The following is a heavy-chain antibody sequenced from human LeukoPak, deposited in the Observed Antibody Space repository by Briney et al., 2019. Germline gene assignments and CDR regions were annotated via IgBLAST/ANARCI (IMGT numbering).Heavy chain of an antibody. CDR2: IYTSGST. CDR3: ARDGDSPLDAFDI. CDR1: GGSISSYY. Sequence: SETLSLTCTVSGGSISSYYWSWIRQPAGKALEWIGRIYTSGSTNYNPSLKRRVTMSVDTSKNQFSLKLSSVTAADTAVYYCARDGDSPLDAFDIWGQGTMVTVSS. V-gene: IGHV4-4*07. D-gene: IGHD5-18*01. J-gene: IGHJ3*02.